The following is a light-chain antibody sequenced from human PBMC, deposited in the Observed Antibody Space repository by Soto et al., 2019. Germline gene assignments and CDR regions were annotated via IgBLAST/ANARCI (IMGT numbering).Light chain of an antibody. J-gene: IGKJ5*01. CDR3: QQRSNWPPT. Sequence: PEERATLSCRASQSISSTSLAWYQQKPGQAPRLLIYDASNRATGIPARFSGSGSGTDFTLTISSLEPEDFAVYYCQQRSNWPPTFGQGTRLEI. V-gene: IGKV3-11*01. CDR2: DAS. CDR1: QSISSTS.